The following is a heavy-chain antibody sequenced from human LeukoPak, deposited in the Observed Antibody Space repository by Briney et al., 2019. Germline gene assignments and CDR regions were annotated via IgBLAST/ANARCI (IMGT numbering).Heavy chain of an antibody. D-gene: IGHD6-19*01. CDR3: ARDHLSSGSSPDYYYYYYMDV. J-gene: IGHJ6*03. V-gene: IGHV3-74*01. Sequence: WGSLRLSCAASGFTFSSYWMHWVRQAPGKGLVWVSRINSDGSSTSYADSVKGRFTISRDNAKNTLYLQMNSLRAEDTAVYYCARDHLSSGSSPDYYYYYYMDVWGKGTTVTISS. CDR2: INSDGSST. CDR1: GFTFSSYW.